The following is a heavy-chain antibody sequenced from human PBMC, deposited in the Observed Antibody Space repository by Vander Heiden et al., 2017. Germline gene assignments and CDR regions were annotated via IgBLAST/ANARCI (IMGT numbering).Heavy chain of an antibody. CDR2: ISYDGSNK. J-gene: IGHJ4*02. CDR3: AKDRGFEDLWNPSDY. D-gene: IGHD1-1*01. V-gene: IGHV3-30*18. CDR1: GFTSSSYG. Sequence: QVQLVESGGGVVQPGRSLRLPCAASGFTSSSYGMHWVRQAPGKGLEWVAVISYDGSNKYYADSVKGRFTISRDNSKNTLYLQMNSLRAEDTAVYYCAKDRGFEDLWNPSDYWGQGTLVTVSS.